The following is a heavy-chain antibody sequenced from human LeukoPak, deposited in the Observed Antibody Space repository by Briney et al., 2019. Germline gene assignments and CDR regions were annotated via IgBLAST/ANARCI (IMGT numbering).Heavy chain of an antibody. V-gene: IGHV3-23*01. CDR3: AKDYDSSGYGGAFDI. Sequence: PGGSLRLSCAASGFTFSSYAMSWVRQAPGKGLEWVSAISGSGGSTYYADSVKGRFTISRDNSKNTPYLQMNSLRAEDTALYYCAKDYDSSGYGGAFDIWGQGTMVTVSS. CDR2: ISGSGGST. D-gene: IGHD3-22*01. J-gene: IGHJ3*02. CDR1: GFTFSSYA.